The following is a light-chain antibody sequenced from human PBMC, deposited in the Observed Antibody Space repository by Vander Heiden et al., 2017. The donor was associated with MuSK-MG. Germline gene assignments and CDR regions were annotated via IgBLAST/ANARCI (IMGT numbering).Light chain of an antibody. CDR1: MSITHTY. CDR3: QQDCNSPLIT. V-gene: IGKV3-20*01. J-gene: IGKJ5*01. Sequence: DSVLTQSPGTLSLSPGVRPTLPCRASMSITHTYLAWYQQKPGQAPRLLVYGASARATGIPDRFSGSGSGTDFTLTISRLEPEDFAVYYCQQDCNSPLITFGQGTQLEIK. CDR2: GAS.